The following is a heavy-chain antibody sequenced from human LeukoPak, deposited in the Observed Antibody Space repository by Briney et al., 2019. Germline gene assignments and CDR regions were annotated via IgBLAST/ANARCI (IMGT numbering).Heavy chain of an antibody. CDR3: ASRLTGPYYFDY. J-gene: IGHJ4*02. Sequence: SETLSLTCTVSGGSISSSSYYWGWIRQPPGKGLEWIGSIYYSGSAYYNPSLKSRVTISVDTSKNQFSLKLSSVTAADTAVYYCASRLTGPYYFDYWGQGTLVTVSS. V-gene: IGHV4-39*07. CDR2: IYYSGSA. D-gene: IGHD7-27*01. CDR1: GGSISSSSYY.